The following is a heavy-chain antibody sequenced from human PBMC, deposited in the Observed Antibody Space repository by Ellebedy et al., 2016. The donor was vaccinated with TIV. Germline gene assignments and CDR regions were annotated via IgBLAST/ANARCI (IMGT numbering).Heavy chain of an antibody. J-gene: IGHJ4*02. D-gene: IGHD3-9*01. CDR3: VKGAWLDY. CDR2: ISYDESNK. V-gene: IGHV3-30*18. CDR1: GFTFSSYG. Sequence: GESLKISXAASGFTFSSYGMHWVRQAPGKGLEWVAVISYDESNKYYADYVKGRFTISRDNSKNTLYLRMNSLRAEDTAIYYCVKGAWLDYWGQGALVTVSS.